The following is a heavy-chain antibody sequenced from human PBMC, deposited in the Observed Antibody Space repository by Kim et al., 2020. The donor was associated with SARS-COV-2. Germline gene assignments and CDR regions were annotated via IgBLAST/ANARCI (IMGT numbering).Heavy chain of an antibody. CDR1: GGSISNSSYY. J-gene: IGHJ4*02. Sequence: SETLSLTCTVSGGSISNSSYYWGWIRQPPGKGLEWIGSIYYSGSTYYNPSLKSRVSISVDTSKNQFSLKLSSVTAADTAVYYCARRGYSYGFGGRGGWYFDYWGQGTLVTVSS. CDR2: IYYSGST. CDR3: ARRGYSYGFGGRGGWYFDY. V-gene: IGHV4-39*01. D-gene: IGHD5-18*01.